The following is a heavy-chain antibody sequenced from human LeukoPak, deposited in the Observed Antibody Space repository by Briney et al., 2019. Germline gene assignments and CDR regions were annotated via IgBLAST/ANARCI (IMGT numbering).Heavy chain of an antibody. CDR3: ARRKAGYSYGLNYYYYYMDV. V-gene: IGHV4-30-4*08. J-gene: IGHJ6*03. D-gene: IGHD5-18*01. CDR2: IYYSGST. CDR1: GGSISSGDYY. Sequence: SETLSLTCTVSGGSISSGDYYWSWIRQPPGKGLEWIGYIYYSGSTYYNPSLKSRVTISVDTSKTQFSLKLSSVTAADTAVYYRARRKAGYSYGLNYYYYYMDVWGKGTTVTVSS.